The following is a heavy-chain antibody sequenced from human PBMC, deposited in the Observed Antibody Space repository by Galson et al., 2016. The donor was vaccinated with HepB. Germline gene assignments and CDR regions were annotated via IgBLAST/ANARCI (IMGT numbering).Heavy chain of an antibody. CDR2: ISWNSGGI. D-gene: IGHD6-13*01. V-gene: IGHV3-9*01. J-gene: IGHJ4*02. CDR1: GFIFDDYA. CDR3: AKDESSRWYRHFDY. Sequence: SLRLSCAASGFIFDDYAMHWVRQAPGKGLEWVSGISWNSGGIGYADSVKSRFTISRDNAKNSLYLQMNSLRAEDTALYYCAKDESSRWYRHFDYWGQGTLVTVSS.